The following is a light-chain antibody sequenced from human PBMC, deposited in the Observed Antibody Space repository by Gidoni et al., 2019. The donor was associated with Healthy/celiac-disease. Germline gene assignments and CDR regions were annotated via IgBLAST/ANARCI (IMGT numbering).Light chain of an antibody. CDR2: GNS. J-gene: IGLJ2*01. V-gene: IGLV1-40*01. CDR1: SSNIGAGYD. Sequence: QSVLTQPPSVSGAPGQRVTISCTGSSSNIGAGYDVHWYQQLPGTATKLLLYGNSQRPSGVPDRFSGSKSGTSASLAITGLQAEDEADYYCQSYDSSLSGSDVVFGGGTKLTVL. CDR3: QSYDSSLSGSDVV.